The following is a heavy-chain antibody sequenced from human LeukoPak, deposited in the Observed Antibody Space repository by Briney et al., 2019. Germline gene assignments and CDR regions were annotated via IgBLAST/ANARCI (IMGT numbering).Heavy chain of an antibody. CDR3: ASWRYFDWLSYFDY. CDR2: ISYDGSNK. CDR1: GFTFSSYD. V-gene: IGHV3-30*03. J-gene: IGHJ4*02. Sequence: GGSLRLSCAASGFTFSSYDMHWVRQAPGKGLEWVAVISYDGSNKYYADSVKGRFTISRDNSKNTLYLQMNSLRAEDTAVYYCASWRYFDWLSYFDYWGQGTLVTVSS. D-gene: IGHD3-9*01.